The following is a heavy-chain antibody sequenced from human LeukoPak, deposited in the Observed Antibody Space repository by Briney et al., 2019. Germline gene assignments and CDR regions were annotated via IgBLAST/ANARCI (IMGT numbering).Heavy chain of an antibody. CDR2: IYSGGST. CDR1: GFTVSSNY. V-gene: IGHV3-53*01. D-gene: IGHD4-11*01. CDR3: ARVRVTTSSYYFDY. Sequence: GGSLRLSCAASGFTVSSNYVSWVRQAPGKGLEWVSVIYSGGSTYYADSVKGRFTISRDNSKNTLYLQMNSLRAEDTAVYYCARVRVTTSSYYFDYWGQGTLVTVSS. J-gene: IGHJ4*02.